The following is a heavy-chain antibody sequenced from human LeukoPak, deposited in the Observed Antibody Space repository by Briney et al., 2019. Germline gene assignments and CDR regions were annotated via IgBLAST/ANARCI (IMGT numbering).Heavy chain of an antibody. Sequence: SETLSLTCTVYGGSFSGCYWSWLRQPPGKGLEWIGEINHSVGTNYNPSLKSRVTMSLDTSKNQFSLKLSSVTAADTAVYYCASRKLGNDYWGQGTLVTVSS. J-gene: IGHJ4*02. D-gene: IGHD7-27*01. CDR3: ASRKLGNDY. CDR2: INHSVGT. CDR1: GGSFSGCY. V-gene: IGHV4-34*01.